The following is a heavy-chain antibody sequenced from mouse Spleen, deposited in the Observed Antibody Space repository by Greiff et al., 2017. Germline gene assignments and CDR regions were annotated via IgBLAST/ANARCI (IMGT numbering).Heavy chain of an antibody. V-gene: IGHV3-6*01. CDR2: ISYDGSN. J-gene: IGHJ3*01. D-gene: IGHD2-1*01. CDR1: GYSITSGYY. CDR3: AMGGNYEGFAY. Sequence: EVQLVESGPGLVKPSQSLSLTCSVTGYSITSGYYWNWIRQFPGNKLEWMGYISYDGSNNYNPSLKNRISITRDTSKNQFFLKLNSVTTEDTATYYCAMGGNYEGFAYWGQGTLVTVSA.